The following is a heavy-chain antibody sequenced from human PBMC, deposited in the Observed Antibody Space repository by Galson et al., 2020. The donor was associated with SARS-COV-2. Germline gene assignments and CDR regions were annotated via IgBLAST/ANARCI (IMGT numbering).Heavy chain of an antibody. CDR3: ARGDMRNDYFDY. D-gene: IGHD3-16*01. CDR1: GFTFSSYW. J-gene: IGHJ4*02. V-gene: IGHV3-74*01. CDR2: IYSEGSST. Sequence: ALLGESLKISCAASGFTFSSYWMHWVRQAPGKGLVWVSRIYSEGSSTSYADSVKGRFTISGDNAKNTLYLQMNSLRAEDTAVYYCARGDMRNDYFDYWGQGTLVTVSS.